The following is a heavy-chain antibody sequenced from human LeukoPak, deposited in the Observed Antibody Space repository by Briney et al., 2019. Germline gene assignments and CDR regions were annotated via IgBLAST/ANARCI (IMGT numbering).Heavy chain of an antibody. CDR1: GGSISSGSYS. CDR3: ARAQYYYDSSGYHDAFDI. D-gene: IGHD3-22*01. CDR2: IYYSGST. V-gene: IGHV4-30-4*07. J-gene: IGHJ3*02. Sequence: TLSLTCAVSGGSISSGSYSWSWIRQPPGKGLEWIGYIYYSGSTYYNPSLKSRVTISVDTSKNQFSLKLSSVTAADTAVYYCARAQYYYDSSGYHDAFDIWGQGTMVTVSS.